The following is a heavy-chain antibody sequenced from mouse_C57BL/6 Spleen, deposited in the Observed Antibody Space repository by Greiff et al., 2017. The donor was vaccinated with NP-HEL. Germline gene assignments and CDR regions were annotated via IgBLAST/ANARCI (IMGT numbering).Heavy chain of an antibody. CDR3: ARGETVVDGGYYFDY. J-gene: IGHJ2*01. Sequence: VQLQQSGAELVRPGTSVKMSCKASGYTFTNYWIGWAKQRPGHGLEWIGDIYPGGGYTNYNEKFKGKATLTADKSYSTAYMQFSSLTSEDSAIYYCARGETVVDGGYYFDYWGQGTTLTVSS. CDR2: IYPGGGYT. V-gene: IGHV1-63*01. D-gene: IGHD1-1*01. CDR1: GYTFTNYW.